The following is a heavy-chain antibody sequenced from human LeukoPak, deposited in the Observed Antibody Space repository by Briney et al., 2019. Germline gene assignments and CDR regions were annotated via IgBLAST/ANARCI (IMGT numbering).Heavy chain of an antibody. CDR2: INTSGST. V-gene: IGHV4-4*07. D-gene: IGHD3-10*01. Sequence: SETLSLTCTVFGGSISSHSWSWIRQSAGKGLEWIGRINTSGSTRYNPSLKSRVTMSVDTSKNQFSLKLNSVTAADTAVYYCAKSNGYGLVDIWGQGTMVTVSS. CDR3: AKSNGYGLVDI. J-gene: IGHJ3*02. CDR1: GGSISSHS.